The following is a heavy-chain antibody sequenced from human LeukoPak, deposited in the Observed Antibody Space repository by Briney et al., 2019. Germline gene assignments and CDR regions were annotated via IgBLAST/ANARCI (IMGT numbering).Heavy chain of an antibody. CDR2: IYNSGIS. V-gene: IGHV4-4*09. Sequence: SETLSLTCTVSGGSFSNYYWSWIRQSPGKGLEWIGYIYNSGISDYNPSLKSRLTLSVDTSKNQFSLRLTSVTAADTAVYFCARSRGLAGAATVIDYWGRGTLVTVSS. D-gene: IGHD6-25*01. CDR3: ARSRGLAGAATVIDY. J-gene: IGHJ4*02. CDR1: GGSFSNYY.